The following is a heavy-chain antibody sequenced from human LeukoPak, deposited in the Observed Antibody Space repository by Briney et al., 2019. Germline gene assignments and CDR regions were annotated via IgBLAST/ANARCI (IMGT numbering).Heavy chain of an antibody. V-gene: IGHV3-53*01. D-gene: IGHD4/OR15-4a*01. CDR3: ARRAGAYSHPYDY. CDR1: GFTVSSNS. Sequence: GGLRLSCTVSGFTVSSNSMSWVRQAPGKGLEWVSFIYSDNTHYSDSVKGRFTISRDNSKNTLYLQMNSLRAEDTAVYYCARRAGAYSHPYDYWGQGTLVTVSS. J-gene: IGHJ4*02. CDR2: IYSDNT.